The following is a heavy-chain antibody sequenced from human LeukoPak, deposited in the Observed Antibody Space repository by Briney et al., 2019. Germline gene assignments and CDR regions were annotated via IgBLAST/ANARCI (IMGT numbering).Heavy chain of an antibody. Sequence: GGSLRLSCAASGFTFSDYYMSWIRQAPGKGLEWVSYISSSGSTIYYADSVKGRFTISRDNAKNSLYLQMNSLRAEDTAVYYCARVTSSGVYYYYYYMDVWGKGTTVTVSS. V-gene: IGHV3-11*04. J-gene: IGHJ6*03. CDR2: ISSSGSTI. D-gene: IGHD4-11*01. CDR3: ARVTSSGVYYYYYYMDV. CDR1: GFTFSDYY.